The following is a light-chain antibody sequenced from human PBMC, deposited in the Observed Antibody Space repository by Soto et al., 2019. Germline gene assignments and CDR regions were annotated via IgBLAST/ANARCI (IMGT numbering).Light chain of an antibody. CDR2: GAS. CDR1: QSVSSSY. J-gene: IGKJ4*01. CDR3: QQYGSSPQT. V-gene: IGKV3-20*01. Sequence: EIVLTQSPGTLSLSPGERATLSCRASQSVSSSYLAWYQQKPGHAPRLLIYGASSRATGIPDRFSGSGSGTDFALTISRLEPEDFAVYYCQQYGSSPQTFGGGTKVDIK.